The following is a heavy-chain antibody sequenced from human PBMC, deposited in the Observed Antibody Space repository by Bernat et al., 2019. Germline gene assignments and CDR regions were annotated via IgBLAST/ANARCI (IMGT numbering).Heavy chain of an antibody. CDR3: AKDLYDFWSGYYTNAGDY. V-gene: IGHV3-30*18. CDR2: ISYDGSNK. Sequence: QVQLVESGGGVVQPGRSLRLSCAASGFTFSSYGMHWVRQAPGKGLEWVAVISYDGSNKYYADPVKGRFTISRDNSKNTLYLQMNSLRAEDTAVYYCAKDLYDFWSGYYTNAGDYWGQGTLVTVSS. CDR1: GFTFSSYG. D-gene: IGHD3-3*01. J-gene: IGHJ4*02.